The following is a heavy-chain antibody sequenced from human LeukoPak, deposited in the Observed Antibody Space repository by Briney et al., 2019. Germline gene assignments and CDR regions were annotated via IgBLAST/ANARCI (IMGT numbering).Heavy chain of an antibody. CDR2: ISTYNGNT. Sequence: ASVKVSCKASGYSFVLYGISWVRQAPGQGPEWMGWISTYNGNTKYAEKFQGRVTMTTDTPTSTAYMELRSLRAEDTAVYYCAKRFGELLPYYYYMDVWGKGTTVTVSS. V-gene: IGHV1-18*01. J-gene: IGHJ6*03. CDR3: AKRFGELLPYYYYMDV. CDR1: GYSFVLYG. D-gene: IGHD3-10*01.